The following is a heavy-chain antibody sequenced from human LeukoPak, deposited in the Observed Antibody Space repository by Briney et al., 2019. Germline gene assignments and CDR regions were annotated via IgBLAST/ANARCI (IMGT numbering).Heavy chain of an antibody. CDR3: AKERGGYFYGQFDY. Sequence: GGSLRLSCAASGFTFNSHTMNWVRQAPGKGLEWVSGISGSGGSTYYADSVKGRFTISRDNSKDTLYLQMNSLRAEDTAVYYCAKERGGYFYGQFDYWGQGTLVTVSS. CDR1: GFTFNSHT. J-gene: IGHJ4*02. CDR2: ISGSGGST. D-gene: IGHD5-18*01. V-gene: IGHV3-23*01.